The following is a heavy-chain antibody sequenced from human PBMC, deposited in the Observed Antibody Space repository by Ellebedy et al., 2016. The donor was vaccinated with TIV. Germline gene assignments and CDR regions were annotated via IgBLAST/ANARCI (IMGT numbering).Heavy chain of an antibody. CDR1: GYTFTTYG. CDR2: ISTYYGNT. CDR3: ARDDVTSSLAHFDY. J-gene: IGHJ4*02. D-gene: IGHD4-11*01. Sequence: ASVKVSXKASGYTFTTYGISWVRQAPGQELEWRGWISTYYGNTNYAQKVQGRVTMTTDTSTSTAYMELRSLRSDDTAVYYCARDDVTSSLAHFDYWGQGTLVTVSS. V-gene: IGHV1-18*01.